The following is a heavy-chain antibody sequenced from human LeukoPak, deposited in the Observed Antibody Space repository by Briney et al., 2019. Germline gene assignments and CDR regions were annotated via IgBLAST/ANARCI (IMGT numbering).Heavy chain of an antibody. CDR1: GFTFSSYA. D-gene: IGHD2-8*01. Sequence: GSLRLSCAASGFTFSSYAVSWVRQAPGKGLEWVSSISGSGGSTYSADSVKGRFTISGDNSKNTLYLQMNSLRAEDTALYYCAKDRSCTNDICHGDFDYWGQGTLVTVSS. CDR2: ISGSGGST. CDR3: AKDRSCTNDICHGDFDY. J-gene: IGHJ4*02. V-gene: IGHV3-23*01.